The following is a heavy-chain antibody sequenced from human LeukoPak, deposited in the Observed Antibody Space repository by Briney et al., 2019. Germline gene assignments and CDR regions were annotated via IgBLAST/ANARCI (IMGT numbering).Heavy chain of an antibody. CDR1: GYTFTSYD. CDR2: MNPNSGNT. J-gene: IGHJ5*02. Sequence: ASVKVSCKASGYTFTSYDINWVRQATGQGLEWMGWMNPNSGNTGYAQKFQGRVTMTRNTSISTAYMELSSLRSEDTAVYYCARKGVGYCSGGSCHPVDHWGQGTLVTVSS. D-gene: IGHD2-15*01. CDR3: ARKGVGYCSGGSCHPVDH. V-gene: IGHV1-8*01.